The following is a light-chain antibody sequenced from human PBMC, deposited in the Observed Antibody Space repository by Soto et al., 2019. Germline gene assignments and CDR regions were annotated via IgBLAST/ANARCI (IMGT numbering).Light chain of an antibody. J-gene: IGLJ3*02. V-gene: IGLV2-23*01. CDR2: EGS. CDR3: CSYAGSWV. Sequence: QSVLTQPASVSGSPVQSITISCTGTSSDVGSYNLVSWYQQHPGKAPKLMIYEGSKRPSGVSNRFSGSKSGNTASLTISGLQAEDEADYYCCSYAGSWVFGGGTKLTVL. CDR1: SSDVGSYNL.